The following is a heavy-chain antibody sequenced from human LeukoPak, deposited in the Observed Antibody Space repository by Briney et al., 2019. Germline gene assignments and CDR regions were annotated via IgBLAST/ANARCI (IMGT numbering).Heavy chain of an antibody. CDR3: TTDEGYYGSGRLQIDY. Sequence: GGSLRLSCAASGFTFSNAWMSWVRQAPGKGLEWVGRIKSKTDGGTTDYAAPVKGRFTISRDDSKNTLYLQMNSLKTEDTAVYYCTTDEGYYGSGRLQIDYWGQGTLVTVSS. CDR2: IKSKTDGGTT. D-gene: IGHD3-10*01. CDR1: GFTFSNAW. J-gene: IGHJ4*02. V-gene: IGHV3-15*01.